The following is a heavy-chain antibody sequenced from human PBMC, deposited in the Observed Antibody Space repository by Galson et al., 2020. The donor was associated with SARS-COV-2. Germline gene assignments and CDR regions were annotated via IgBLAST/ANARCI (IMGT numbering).Heavy chain of an antibody. V-gene: IGHV3-74*01. CDR2: INNDGSGT. Sequence: GSLRLSCAASGFTFNNYWMHWVRQAPGQGLEWVSRINNDGSGTIYADSVKGRFTISRDNAGHTLYLHMNSLRAEDTAIYYCAMNYQLDSWGQGTLVTVS. CDR3: AMNYQLDS. CDR1: GFTFNNYW. D-gene: IGHD2-2*01. J-gene: IGHJ4*02.